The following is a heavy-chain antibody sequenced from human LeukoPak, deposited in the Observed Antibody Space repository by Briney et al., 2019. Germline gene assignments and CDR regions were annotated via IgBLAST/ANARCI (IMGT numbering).Heavy chain of an antibody. CDR3: ARDRSVAVYYMDV. D-gene: IGHD6-6*01. CDR1: GYTFTGYY. CDR2: INPNSGGT. Sequence: GASVKVSCKASGYTFTGYYMHWVRQAPGQGLEWMGWINPNSGGTNYAQKFQGRVTMTRDTSISTAYMELSRLRSDDTAVYYCARDRSVAVYYMDVWGKGTTVTISS. V-gene: IGHV1-2*02. J-gene: IGHJ6*03.